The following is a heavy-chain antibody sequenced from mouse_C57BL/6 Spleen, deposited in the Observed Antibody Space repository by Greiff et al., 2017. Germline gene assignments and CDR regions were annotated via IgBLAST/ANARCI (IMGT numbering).Heavy chain of an antibody. D-gene: IGHD2-1*01. CDR2: ILPGSGST. CDR1: GYTFTGYW. V-gene: IGHV1-9*01. CDR3: ARRPVSYGNYSYAMDY. J-gene: IGHJ4*01. Sequence: QVQLQQSGAELMKPGASVKLSCTATGYTFTGYWIEWVKQRPGHGLEWIGEILPGSGSTNYNEKFKGKATFTADTSSNTAYMQLSSLTTEDSAIYYCARRPVSYGNYSYAMDYWGQGTSVTVSS.